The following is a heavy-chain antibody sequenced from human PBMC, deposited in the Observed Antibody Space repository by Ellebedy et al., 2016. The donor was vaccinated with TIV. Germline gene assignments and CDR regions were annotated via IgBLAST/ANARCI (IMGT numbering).Heavy chain of an antibody. CDR1: GFSLSTNGVG. D-gene: IGHD2-21*02. V-gene: IGHV2-5*02. CDR2: IHWDDDK. CDR3: AHSPSYCGVDCYSPHDY. J-gene: IGHJ4*02. Sequence: SGPTLVKPTQTLTLTCTFPGFSLSTNGVGVGWIRQSPGKALEWQPLIHWDDDKRYSPSLKSRLTLTKDTSKNQVVLIMTNMDPVDTATYYCAHSPSYCGVDCYSPHDYWGQGTLVTVSS.